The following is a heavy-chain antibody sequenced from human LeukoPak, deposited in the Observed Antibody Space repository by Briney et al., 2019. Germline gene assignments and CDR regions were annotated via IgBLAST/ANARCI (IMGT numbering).Heavy chain of an antibody. J-gene: IGHJ4*02. CDR3: ARENWGSTTGSPFDQ. Sequence: SETLSLTCTVSGGSISSSSYCWGWIRQPPGKGLEWLGSFCYSASTYYTPSLKSRVIISVDTSKNQISLKLSSVTAADTAVYYCARENWGSTTGSPFDQWGQGTLVTVSS. V-gene: IGHV4-39*02. CDR2: FCYSAST. CDR1: GGSISSSSYC. D-gene: IGHD4-11*01.